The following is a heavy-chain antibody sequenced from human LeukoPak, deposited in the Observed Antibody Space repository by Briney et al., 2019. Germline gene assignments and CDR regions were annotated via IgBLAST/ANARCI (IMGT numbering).Heavy chain of an antibody. D-gene: IGHD6-19*01. V-gene: IGHV3-7*03. Sequence: GGSLRLSCATSGFTLSSYWMTWIRQAPGKGLEWVASINEDGSQKDYVDSLKGRFTISRDNSKNTLYLQMNSLRAEDTAVYYCARRSGIAVAGAFDYWGQGTLVTVSS. CDR2: INEDGSQK. CDR3: ARRSGIAVAGAFDY. J-gene: IGHJ4*02. CDR1: GFTLSSYW.